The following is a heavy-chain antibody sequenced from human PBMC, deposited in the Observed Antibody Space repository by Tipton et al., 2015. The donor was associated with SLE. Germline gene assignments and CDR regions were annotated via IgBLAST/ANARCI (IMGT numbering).Heavy chain of an antibody. CDR1: GFTFSDYY. V-gene: IGHV3-11*05. J-gene: IGHJ3*02. CDR3: AKDAVGFNGVYDPFDM. CDR2: ISSTGYTS. Sequence: SLRLSCAAAGFTFSDYYMTWIRQAPGKGLEWVSYISSTGYTSYADSVRGRFTISRDNAKNSLYLQMNSLRAEDTAVYYCAKDAVGFNGVYDPFDMWGLGTMVTVSS. D-gene: IGHD2-8*01.